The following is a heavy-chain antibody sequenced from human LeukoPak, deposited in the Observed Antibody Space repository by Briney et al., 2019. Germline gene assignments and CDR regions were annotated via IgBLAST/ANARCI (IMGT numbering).Heavy chain of an antibody. Sequence: PSETLSLTCTVSGGSISSYYWSWIRQPPGKGLEWIGYIYYSGSTNYNPSLKSRVTISVDTSKNQFSLKLSSVTAADTAVYYCARGGLYGSGRNGMDVWGKGTTVTVSS. CDR2: IYYSGST. D-gene: IGHD3-10*01. CDR3: ARGGLYGSGRNGMDV. CDR1: GGSISSYY. J-gene: IGHJ6*04. V-gene: IGHV4-59*01.